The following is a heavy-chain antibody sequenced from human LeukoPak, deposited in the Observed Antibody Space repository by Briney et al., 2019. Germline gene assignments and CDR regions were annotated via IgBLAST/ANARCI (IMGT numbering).Heavy chain of an antibody. CDR2: ISYDGSDK. CDR3: AKDRGHCSGGSCYSELV. Sequence: PGGSLRLSCAASGFTFSSYGMHWVRQASGKGLGWVAVISYDGSDKYYADSVKGRFTISRDNSKNTLYLQMNSLRAEDTAVYYCAKDRGHCSGGSCYSELVWGQGTLVTVSS. V-gene: IGHV3-30*18. CDR1: GFTFSSYG. J-gene: IGHJ4*02. D-gene: IGHD2-15*01.